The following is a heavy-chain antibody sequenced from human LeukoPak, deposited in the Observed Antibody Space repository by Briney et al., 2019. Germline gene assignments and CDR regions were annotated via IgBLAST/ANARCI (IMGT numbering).Heavy chain of an antibody. CDR1: GFTFNQYW. CDR2: IHSDGSVT. V-gene: IGHV3-74*01. CDR3: ARSDWFDP. Sequence: PGGSLRLSCAASGFTFNQYWMHWVRQAPGKGLVRVSRIHSDGSVTSYADSVKGRFTISRDNAKNTVYLQMNNLRGDDTAVYYCARSDWFDPWGQGTLVTVSS. J-gene: IGHJ5*02.